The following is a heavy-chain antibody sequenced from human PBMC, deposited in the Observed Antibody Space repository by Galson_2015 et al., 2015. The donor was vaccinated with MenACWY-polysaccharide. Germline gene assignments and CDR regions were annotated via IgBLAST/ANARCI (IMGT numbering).Heavy chain of an antibody. Sequence: SLRLSCAASGFTFSNFWMSWVHQAPGKELEWVASIKQDGSEKYLVDSVKGRFTISRDNAENSLFLRMNSLRAEDTAVYYCARERWVRGVFFDQWGQGTLVTVS. CDR3: ARERWVRGVFFDQ. J-gene: IGHJ4*02. CDR1: GFTFSNFW. D-gene: IGHD3-10*01. V-gene: IGHV3-7*01. CDR2: IKQDGSEK.